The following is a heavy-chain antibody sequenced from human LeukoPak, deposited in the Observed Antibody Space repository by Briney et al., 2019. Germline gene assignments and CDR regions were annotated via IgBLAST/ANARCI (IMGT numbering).Heavy chain of an antibody. CDR3: ARSSDSGGYYDYFDY. D-gene: IGHD3-22*01. V-gene: IGHV5-51*01. Sequence: GESLKISCKASGYSFTSYFIGWVRQMPGKGLEWMAIIYPGDSDTRYSPSFQGQVTISADNSINIAYLQWSSLKASDTAIYYCARSSDSGGYYDYFDYWGQGTLVTVSS. J-gene: IGHJ4*02. CDR2: IYPGDSDT. CDR1: GYSFTSYF.